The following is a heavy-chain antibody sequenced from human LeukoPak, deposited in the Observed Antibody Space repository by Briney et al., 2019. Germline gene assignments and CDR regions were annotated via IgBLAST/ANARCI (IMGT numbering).Heavy chain of an antibody. V-gene: IGHV3-7*01. Sequence: GGSLRLSCAASGFTFTTYWMSWVRQAPGKVLEWVANINQDGSEKYYVDSVKGRFTISRDNAKNSLYLQMNSLRAEDTAVYYCARGLARAPDAFDIWGQGTMVTVSS. CDR1: GFTFTTYW. CDR2: INQDGSEK. J-gene: IGHJ3*02. CDR3: ARGLARAPDAFDI. D-gene: IGHD5-12*01.